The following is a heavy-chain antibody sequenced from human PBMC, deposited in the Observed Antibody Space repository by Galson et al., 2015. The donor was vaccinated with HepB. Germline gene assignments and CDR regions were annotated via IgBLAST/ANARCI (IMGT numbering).Heavy chain of an antibody. J-gene: IGHJ4*02. Sequence: SLRLSCAGSRFSFSSYAMSWVRQAPGKGLEWVSAISASGSSTYYADSVKGRFTISRDNSDNTLYLQMNSLRAGDTAVYYCAKHGSSWSCYFDYWGQGTLVTVSS. CDR3: AKHGSSWSCYFDY. V-gene: IGHV3-23*01. CDR2: ISASGSST. CDR1: RFSFSSYA. D-gene: IGHD6-13*01.